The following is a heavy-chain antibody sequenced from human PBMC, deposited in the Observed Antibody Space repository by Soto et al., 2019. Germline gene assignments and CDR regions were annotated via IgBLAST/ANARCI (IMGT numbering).Heavy chain of an antibody. CDR3: AKEWAEYPYYYYGMDV. J-gene: IGHJ6*02. Sequence: PGGSLRLSCAASGFTFSSYGMHWVRQAPGKGLEWVAVISYDGSNKYYADSVKGRFTISRDNSKNTLYLQMNSLRAEDTAVYYCAKEWAEYPYYYYGMDVWGQGTTVTVSS. CDR2: ISYDGSNK. CDR1: GFTFSSYG. V-gene: IGHV3-30*18. D-gene: IGHD2-2*01.